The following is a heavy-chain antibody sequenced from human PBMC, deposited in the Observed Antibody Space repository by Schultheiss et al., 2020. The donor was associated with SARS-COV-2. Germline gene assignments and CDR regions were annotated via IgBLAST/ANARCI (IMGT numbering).Heavy chain of an antibody. D-gene: IGHD3-10*01. J-gene: IGHJ6*03. V-gene: IGHV3-30*07. CDR1: GFTFSSYA. CDR3: ARVGGMVPYYYYMDV. CDR2: ISYDGSNK. Sequence: GESLKISCAASGFTFSSYAMSWVRQAPGKGLEWVAVISYDGSNKYYADSVKGRFTISRDNAKNSLYLQMNSLRAEDTAVYYCARVGGMVPYYYYMDVWGKGTTVTVSS.